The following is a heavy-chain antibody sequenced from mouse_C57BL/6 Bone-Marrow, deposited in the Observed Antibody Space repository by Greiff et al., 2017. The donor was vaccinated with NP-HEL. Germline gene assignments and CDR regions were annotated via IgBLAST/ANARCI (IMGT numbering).Heavy chain of an antibody. D-gene: IGHD2-4*01. CDR3: AREGDYDENAMDY. J-gene: IGHJ4*01. V-gene: IGHV1-69*01. Sequence: QVQLQQPGAELVMPGASVKLSCKASGYTFTSYWMHWVKQRPGQGLEWIGEIDPSDSYTNYNQKFKGKSTLTVDKSSSTAYMQLSRLTSEDSAVYYCAREGDYDENAMDYWGQGTSVTVSS. CDR2: IDPSDSYT. CDR1: GYTFTSYW.